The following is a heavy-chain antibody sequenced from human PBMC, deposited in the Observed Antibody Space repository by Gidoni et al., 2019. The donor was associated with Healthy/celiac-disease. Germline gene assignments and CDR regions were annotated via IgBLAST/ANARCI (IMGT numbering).Heavy chain of an antibody. D-gene: IGHD4-17*01. Sequence: EVQLVEPGGGVVQLGRSLRRSCAASGFTFDEYAMHWVRQATGKGLEWVSVISWNSGSIGYADSVKGRFTISRDNSKNSLYLQMNSLRAEDTALYYCAKDTDYGDYVVGVHFDYWCQVTLVTVSS. V-gene: IGHV3-9*01. CDR1: GFTFDEYA. CDR3: AKDTDYGDYVVGVHFDY. J-gene: IGHJ4*02. CDR2: ISWNSGSI.